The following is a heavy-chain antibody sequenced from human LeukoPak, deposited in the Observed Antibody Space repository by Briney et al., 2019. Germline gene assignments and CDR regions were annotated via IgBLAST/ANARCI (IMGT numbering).Heavy chain of an antibody. V-gene: IGHV1-18*01. J-gene: IGHJ4*02. CDR2: ISAYNGNT. D-gene: IGHD3-22*01. CDR3: ARALHPYYYDSSGYYALGY. CDR1: GYTFTSYG. Sequence: ASVKVSCKASGYTFTSYGISWVRQAPGQGLEWMGWISAYNGNTNYAQKLQGRVTMTTDTSTSTAYMELRSLRSGDTAVYYCARALHPYYYDSSGYYALGYWGQGTLVTVSS.